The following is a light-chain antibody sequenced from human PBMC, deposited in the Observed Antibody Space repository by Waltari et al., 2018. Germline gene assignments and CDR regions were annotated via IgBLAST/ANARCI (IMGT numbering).Light chain of an antibody. V-gene: IGLV2-14*03. CDR3: SSYTSSLTLV. CDR2: AVS. CDR1: SNDVGGYTY. Sequence: QSALTQPASVSGSPGQSITISCTGTSNDVGGYTYVSWYQHHPGQAPKLMIYAVSNRPSGVSNRFSGSKAGNTASLTISGLQAEDEADYYCSSYTSSLTLVFGGGTKLTVL. J-gene: IGLJ3*02.